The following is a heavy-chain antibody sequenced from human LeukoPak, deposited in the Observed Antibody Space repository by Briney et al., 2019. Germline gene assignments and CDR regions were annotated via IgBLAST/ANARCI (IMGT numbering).Heavy chain of an antibody. CDR1: GFTFSSYS. Sequence: GGSLRLSCAASGFTFSSYSMNWVRQAPGKGLEWVSSISSSSSYIYCADSVKGRFTISRDNAKNSLYLQMNSLRAEDTAVYYCATYCSGGSCDYNYYYYMDVWGKGTTVTVSS. D-gene: IGHD2-15*01. J-gene: IGHJ6*03. CDR3: ATYCSGGSCDYNYYYYMDV. V-gene: IGHV3-21*01. CDR2: ISSSSSYI.